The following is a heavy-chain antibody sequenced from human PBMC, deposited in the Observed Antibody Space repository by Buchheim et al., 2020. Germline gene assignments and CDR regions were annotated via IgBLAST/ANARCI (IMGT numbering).Heavy chain of an antibody. J-gene: IGHJ5*02. V-gene: IGHV4-61*01. CDR3: ARGLCSGDWFDP. CDR2: IYYSGST. D-gene: IGHD2-8*02. CDR1: GGSVSSGSYY. Sequence: QVQLQESGPGLVKPSETLSLTCTVSGGSVSSGSYYWSWIRQPPGKGLEWIGYIYYSGSTNYNPSLKSRVTISVDTSKNHFSLKLSSVTAADTAVYYCARGLCSGDWFDPWGQGTL.